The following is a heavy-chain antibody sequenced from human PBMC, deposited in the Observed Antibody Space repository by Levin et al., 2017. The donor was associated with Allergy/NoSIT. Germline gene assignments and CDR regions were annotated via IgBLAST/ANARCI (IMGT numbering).Heavy chain of an antibody. V-gene: IGHV4-39*07. Sequence: SETLSLTCTVSGPSIGSSSYYWGWVRQPPGKGLKWIGSVYYTGTTYYNPSLKSRVTISLDTSKNQFSLKLSSVTAADTAVYYCARGNAHYDTSGYPDYWGQGTLVTVSS. CDR2: VYYTGTT. CDR1: GPSIGSSSYY. J-gene: IGHJ4*02. D-gene: IGHD3-22*01. CDR3: ARGNAHYDTSGYPDY.